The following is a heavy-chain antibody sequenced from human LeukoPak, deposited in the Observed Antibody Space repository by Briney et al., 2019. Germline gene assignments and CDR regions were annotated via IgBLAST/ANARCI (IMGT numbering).Heavy chain of an antibody. V-gene: IGHV4-34*01. CDR3: ARGHRVYSSSWYRDY. D-gene: IGHD6-13*01. CDR1: GGSFSGYY. CDR2: TNHSGST. Sequence: SETLSLTCAVYGGSFSGYYWSWIRQPPGEGLEWIGETNHSGSTNYNPSFKSRVTISVDTSRNQFSLKLSSVTAADTAVYYCARGHRVYSSSWYRDYWGQGTLVTVSS. J-gene: IGHJ4*02.